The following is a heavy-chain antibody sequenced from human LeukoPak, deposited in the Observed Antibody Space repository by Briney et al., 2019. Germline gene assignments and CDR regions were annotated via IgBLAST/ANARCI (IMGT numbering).Heavy chain of an antibody. V-gene: IGHV4-61*02. CDR1: GGSISSGSYY. CDR3: ARESRQQLD. J-gene: IGHJ4*02. D-gene: IGHD6-13*01. CDR2: IYTSGST. Sequence: PSQTLSLTCTVSGGSISSGSYYWSWIRQPAGKGLEWIGRIYTSGSTNYNPSLKSRVTISVDTSKNQFSLKLSSVTAADTAVYYCARESRQQLDWGQGTLVTVSS.